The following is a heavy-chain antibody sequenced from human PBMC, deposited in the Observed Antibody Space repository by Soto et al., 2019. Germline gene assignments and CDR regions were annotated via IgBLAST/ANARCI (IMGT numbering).Heavy chain of an antibody. J-gene: IGHJ6*02. CDR1: VFTFSSYG. CDR3: AKGSITIFGVISLYGMDV. CDR2: ISYDGSNK. Sequence: PWWSLRLSCSASVFTFSSYGMHWVRQAPGKGLEWVAVISYDGSNKYYADSVKGRFTISRDNSKNTLYLQMNSLRAEDTAVYYCAKGSITIFGVISLYGMDVWGQGTTVTVSS. V-gene: IGHV3-30*18. D-gene: IGHD3-3*01.